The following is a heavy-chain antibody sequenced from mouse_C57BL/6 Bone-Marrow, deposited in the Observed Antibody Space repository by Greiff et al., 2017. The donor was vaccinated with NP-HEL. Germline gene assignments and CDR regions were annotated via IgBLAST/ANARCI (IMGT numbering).Heavy chain of an antibody. V-gene: IGHV7-3*01. CDR2: IRNKANGYST. Sequence: EVKLVESGGGLVQPGGSLSLSCAASGFTFTDYYMSWVRQPPGKALEWLGFIRNKANGYSTEYSASVKGRFTISRDNSQSILYLQMNALRAEDSATYYCARSYYDGFAYWGQGTLVTVSA. D-gene: IGHD2-4*01. J-gene: IGHJ3*01. CDR3: ARSYYDGFAY. CDR1: GFTFTDYY.